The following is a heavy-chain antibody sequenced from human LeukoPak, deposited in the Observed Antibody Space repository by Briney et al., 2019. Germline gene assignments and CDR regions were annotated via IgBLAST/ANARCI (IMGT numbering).Heavy chain of an antibody. CDR2: ISAYNGNT. D-gene: IGHD3-22*01. Sequence: ASVKVCCKASGYTFTSYGISWVRQAPGQGLEWMGWISAYNGNTNYAQKLQGRVTMTTDTSTSTAYMELRSLRSDDTAVYYCSRDFPIFYDSSGYYFFDYWGQGTLVTVSS. J-gene: IGHJ4*02. CDR3: SRDFPIFYDSSGYYFFDY. CDR1: GYTFTSYG. V-gene: IGHV1-18*01.